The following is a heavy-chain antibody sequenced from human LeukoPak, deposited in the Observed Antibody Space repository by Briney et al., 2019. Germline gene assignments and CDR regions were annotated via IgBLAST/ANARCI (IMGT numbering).Heavy chain of an antibody. J-gene: IGHJ4*02. CDR2: IKRDGSEK. D-gene: IGHD3-10*01. CDR1: GFTFSKYL. V-gene: IGHV3-7*01. CDR3: ARVPVTMVRGVIWYYFDY. Sequence: GGSLRLSRAASGFTFSKYLMCWGRQAPGKGLERVAQIKRDGSEKYYVYSVKGRFTISRDNAKNSLYLQMNSLRAEDTAVYYCARVPVTMVRGVIWYYFDYWGQGTLVTVSS.